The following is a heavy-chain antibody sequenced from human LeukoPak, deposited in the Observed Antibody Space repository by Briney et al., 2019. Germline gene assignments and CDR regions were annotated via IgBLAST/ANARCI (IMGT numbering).Heavy chain of an antibody. D-gene: IGHD1-26*01. CDR3: ARERPGVGAIDY. V-gene: IGHV4-34*01. J-gene: IGHJ4*02. CDR1: GGSFSGYY. Sequence: SETLSLTCAVYGGSFSGYYWSWIRQPPGKGLEWIGEINHSGSTNYNPSLKSRVTISVDTSKNQFSLKLSPVTAADTAVYYCARERPGVGAIDYWGQGTLVTVSS. CDR2: INHSGST.